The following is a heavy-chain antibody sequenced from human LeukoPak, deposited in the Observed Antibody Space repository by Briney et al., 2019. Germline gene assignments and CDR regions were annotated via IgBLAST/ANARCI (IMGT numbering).Heavy chain of an antibody. V-gene: IGHV4-39*01. CDR1: GGSISSNNY. CDR3: ARHGVLATLWWFDP. CDR2: IYYSGST. Sequence: SETLSLTCTVSGGSISSNNYWGWVRQPPEKGLEWIGSIYYSGSTYYNPSLKSRVTMSVDTSKNQFPLKLTSVTAADTAVYYCARHGVLATLWWFDPWGQGTLVTVSS. D-gene: IGHD2-15*01. J-gene: IGHJ5*02.